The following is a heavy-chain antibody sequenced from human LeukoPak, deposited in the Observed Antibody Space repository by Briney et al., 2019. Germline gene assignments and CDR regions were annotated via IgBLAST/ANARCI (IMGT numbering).Heavy chain of an antibody. CDR1: GGSISSYY. Sequence: SETLSLTCTVSGGSISSYYWSWIRQPPGKGLEWIGCIYYSGSTNYNPSLKSRVTISVDTSKNQFSLKLSSVTAADTAVYYCARMKYSSSWHRSFDIWGQGTMVTVSS. CDR3: ARMKYSSSWHRSFDI. V-gene: IGHV4-59*01. CDR2: IYYSGST. J-gene: IGHJ3*02. D-gene: IGHD6-13*01.